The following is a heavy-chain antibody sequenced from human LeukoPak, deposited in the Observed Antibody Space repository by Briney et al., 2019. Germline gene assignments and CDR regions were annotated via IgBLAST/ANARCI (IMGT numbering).Heavy chain of an antibody. Sequence: ASVRVSCKVSGYILAELSIHWVRQAPGKGLEWMGGFDPEDGETIYAQNFQGRVTMTEDTSTDTAYMELSSLRSEDTAVYYCARERRSSGWSYYFDYWGQGTLVTVSS. D-gene: IGHD6-19*01. CDR1: GYILAELS. CDR3: ARERRSSGWSYYFDY. V-gene: IGHV1-24*01. CDR2: FDPEDGET. J-gene: IGHJ4*02.